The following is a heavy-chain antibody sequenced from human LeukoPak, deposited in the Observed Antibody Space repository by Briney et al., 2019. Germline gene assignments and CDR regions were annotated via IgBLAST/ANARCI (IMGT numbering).Heavy chain of an antibody. D-gene: IGHD2-21*02. CDR1: GYTFTSYY. CDR3: ARDREVVTAIPLVYYYYYYGMDV. J-gene: IGHJ6*02. V-gene: IGHV1-46*01. Sequence: ASVKVSCKASGYTFTSYYMHWVRQAPGQGLEWMGIINPSGGSTSYAQKFQGRVTMTRDTSTSTVYMELSSLRSEDTAVYYCARDREVVTAIPLVYYYYYYGMDVWGQGTTVTVSS. CDR2: INPSGGST.